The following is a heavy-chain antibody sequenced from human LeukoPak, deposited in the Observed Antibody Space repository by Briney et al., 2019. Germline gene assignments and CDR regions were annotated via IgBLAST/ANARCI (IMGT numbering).Heavy chain of an antibody. CDR2: ISSSSSTI. Sequence: GGSLRLSCAASGFTFSSYSMNWVRQAPGKGLEWVSYISSSSSTIYYADSVKGRFTISRDNAKNSLYLQMNSLRAEDTAVYYCARIAARSPFDYWGQGTLVTVSS. V-gene: IGHV3-48*01. J-gene: IGHJ4*02. D-gene: IGHD6-6*01. CDR3: ARIAARSPFDY. CDR1: GFTFSSYS.